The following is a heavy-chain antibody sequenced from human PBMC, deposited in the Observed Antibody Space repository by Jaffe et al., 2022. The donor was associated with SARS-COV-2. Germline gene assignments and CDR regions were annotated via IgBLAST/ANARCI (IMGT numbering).Heavy chain of an antibody. D-gene: IGHD1-26*01. Sequence: EVQLVESGGGLVKPGGSLRLSCAASGFTFSSYSMNWVRQAPGKGLEWVSSISSSSSYIYYADSVKGRFTISRDNAKNSLYLQMNSLRAEDTAVYYCARDLVGATREVVDYWGQGTLVTVSS. CDR2: ISSSSSYI. J-gene: IGHJ4*02. CDR1: GFTFSSYS. CDR3: ARDLVGATREVVDY. V-gene: IGHV3-21*01.